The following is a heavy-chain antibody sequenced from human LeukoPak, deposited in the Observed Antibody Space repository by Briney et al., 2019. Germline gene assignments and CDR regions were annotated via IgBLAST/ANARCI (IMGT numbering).Heavy chain of an antibody. Sequence: GGSLRFSWAASGFTFSSYAMCWVRQAPGKGLGGVSSITGSKTYYADSVKGRFTISRDNTKNTLYLQMNSLRAEDTAVYYCARGQPMAAAGNWGQGTLVTVSS. J-gene: IGHJ4*02. CDR2: ITGSKT. V-gene: IGHV3-23*01. D-gene: IGHD6-13*01. CDR3: ARGQPMAAAGN. CDR1: GFTFSSYA.